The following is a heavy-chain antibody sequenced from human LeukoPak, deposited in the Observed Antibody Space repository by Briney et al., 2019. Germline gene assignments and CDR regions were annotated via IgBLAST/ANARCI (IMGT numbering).Heavy chain of an antibody. V-gene: IGHV3-53*04. CDR2: IYSGGST. D-gene: IGHD3-16*01. Sequence: GGSLRLSCAASGFTVSSNYMSWGRQAPGKGLEGGSIIYSGGSTYYADSVKGRFTISRHNSKNTLYLQMNRLRAEDTAVYYCAREVGGSAFDIWGQGTMVTVSS. CDR3: AREVGGSAFDI. J-gene: IGHJ3*02. CDR1: GFTVSSNY.